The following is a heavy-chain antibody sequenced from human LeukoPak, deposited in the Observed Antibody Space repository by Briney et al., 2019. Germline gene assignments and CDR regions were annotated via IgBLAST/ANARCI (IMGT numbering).Heavy chain of an antibody. CDR1: GYTFTSYY. V-gene: IGHV1-46*01. CDR2: INPSGGST. Sequence: ASVKVSCTASGYTFTSYYMHWVRQAPGQGLEWMGIINPSGGSTSYAQKFQGRVTMTRDTSTSTVYMELSSLRSEDTAVYYCAREESGDCFDYWGQGTLVTVSS. D-gene: IGHD3-10*01. J-gene: IGHJ4*02. CDR3: AREESGDCFDY.